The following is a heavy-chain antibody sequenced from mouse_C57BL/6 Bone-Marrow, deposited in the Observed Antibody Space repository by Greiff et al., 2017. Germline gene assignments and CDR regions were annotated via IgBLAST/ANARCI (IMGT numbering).Heavy chain of an antibody. D-gene: IGHD2-2*01. Sequence: QVQLQQPGAELVMPGASVKLSCKASGYTFTSYWMHWVKQRPGQGLEWIGEIDPSDSYTNYNQKFKGKYTLTVDKSSSSAYMQLSSLTSEDSAVYYCARREGYDVLAYWGQGTLVTVSA. CDR1: GYTFTSYW. CDR3: ARREGYDVLAY. V-gene: IGHV1-69*01. CDR2: IDPSDSYT. J-gene: IGHJ3*01.